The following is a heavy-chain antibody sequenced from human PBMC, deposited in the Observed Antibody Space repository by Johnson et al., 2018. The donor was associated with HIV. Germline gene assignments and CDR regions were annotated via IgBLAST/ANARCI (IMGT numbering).Heavy chain of an antibody. D-gene: IGHD3-10*01. CDR2: ISYDGSNK. Sequence: QVQLVESGGGLIQPGGSLRLSCAASGFTFSSYGMHWVRQAPGKGLEWVAVISYDGSNKYYADSVKGRFTISRDNSRDTLSLQMNSLRVEDTALYYCTDGESFFDIWGQGTMVTVSA. J-gene: IGHJ3*02. CDR1: GFTFSSYG. CDR3: TDGESFFDI. V-gene: IGHV3-30*03.